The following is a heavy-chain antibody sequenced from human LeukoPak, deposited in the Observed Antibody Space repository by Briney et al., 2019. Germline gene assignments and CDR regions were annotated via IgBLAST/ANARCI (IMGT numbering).Heavy chain of an antibody. CDR3: ARDQYYYDSSGYYRFDY. V-gene: IGHV4-59*12. J-gene: IGHJ4*02. Sequence: SETLSLTCTVSGGSISSYYWTWIRQPPGKGLEWIGYIYFSGRTNYNPSLKSRVTISVETSKNQISLKLRSVTAADTAVYYCARDQYYYDSSGYYRFDYWGQGTLVTVSP. CDR1: GGSISSYY. D-gene: IGHD3-22*01. CDR2: IYFSGRT.